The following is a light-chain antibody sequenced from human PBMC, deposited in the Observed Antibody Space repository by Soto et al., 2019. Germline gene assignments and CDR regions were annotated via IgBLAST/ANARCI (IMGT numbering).Light chain of an antibody. CDR3: QHYRTS. J-gene: IGKJ4*01. Sequence: EIVLTQSPGTLSLSPGERATLSCRASQSVSSSYLAWYQQKPGQPPRLLIYGASSRATGIPDTFSGSGSGTDFTLTITRLEPEDFAVYSCQHYRTSFGGGTKVEIK. CDR2: GAS. CDR1: QSVSSSY. V-gene: IGKV3-20*01.